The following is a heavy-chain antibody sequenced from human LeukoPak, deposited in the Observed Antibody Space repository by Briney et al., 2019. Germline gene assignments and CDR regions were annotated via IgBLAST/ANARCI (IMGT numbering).Heavy chain of an antibody. CDR2: ISGVSTYT. V-gene: IGHV3-11*05. J-gene: IGHJ4*02. Sequence: GGSLRLSCAASGFTFSDYYMSWIRQAPGKGLEWVSYISGVSTYTYYADSVKGRFTISRDNAKNSLYLQMNNLRAEDTAVYYCARDLLDYGADVVDFWGQGTLVTVSS. CDR3: ARDLLDYGADVVDF. CDR1: GFTFSDYY. D-gene: IGHD4-17*01.